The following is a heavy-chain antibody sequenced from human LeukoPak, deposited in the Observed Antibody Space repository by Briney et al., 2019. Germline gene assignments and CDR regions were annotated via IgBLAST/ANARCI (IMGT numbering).Heavy chain of an antibody. J-gene: IGHJ5*02. Sequence: SETLSLTCTVSGCSISSSSYYWGWIRQPPGKGLEWIGSIYYSGSTYYNPSLKSRVTISVDTSKNQFSLKLSSVTAADTAVYYCARQSPHDSSGYYPTWFDPWGQGTLVTVSS. CDR2: IYYSGST. V-gene: IGHV4-39*01. CDR3: ARQSPHDSSGYYPTWFDP. CDR1: GCSISSSSYY. D-gene: IGHD3-22*01.